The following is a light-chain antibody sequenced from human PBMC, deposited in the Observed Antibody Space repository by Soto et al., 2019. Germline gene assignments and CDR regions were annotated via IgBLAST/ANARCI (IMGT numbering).Light chain of an antibody. Sequence: QSVLNQSPSASGTSGQRVTISCSGSSSNVGRDVVNWYQHLPGTAPKLLIHSNNQRASGVADRFSGSKSGASASLAISGLQSEDEGDYYCAAWDGSLSTYVFGTGTKVTVL. CDR1: SSNVGRDV. CDR3: AAWDGSLSTYV. CDR2: SNN. J-gene: IGLJ1*01. V-gene: IGLV1-44*01.